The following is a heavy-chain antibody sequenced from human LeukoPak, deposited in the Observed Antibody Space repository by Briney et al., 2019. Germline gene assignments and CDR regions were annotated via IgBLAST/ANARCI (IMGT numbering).Heavy chain of an antibody. J-gene: IGHJ4*02. D-gene: IGHD3-22*01. V-gene: IGHV1-8*01. CDR3: ARLSQTPDYYSNGGYYYLGY. CDR1: RYTFTSYD. Sequence: ASVKVSCKASRYTFTSYDINWVREAAGQGLEWMGWMNPNTGRTGFAQKFQGRLAMTRDTSISTAYMELSSLRSEDTAVYYCARLSQTPDYYSNGGYYYLGYWGQGTPVTVSS. CDR2: MNPNTGRT.